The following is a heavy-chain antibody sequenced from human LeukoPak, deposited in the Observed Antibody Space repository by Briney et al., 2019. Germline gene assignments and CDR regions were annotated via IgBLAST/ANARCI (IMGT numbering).Heavy chain of an antibody. CDR3: ARVLETHVYDSRGPNEDY. CDR1: VYTFTRYY. J-gene: IGHJ4*02. Sequence: GASVKDSCKPSVYTFTRYYMHWLRQAPGQGLEWMGIINPSGGSTSYAQKFQGRVTMTRDTSTSTVYMELSSLRSEDTAVYYCARVLETHVYDSRGPNEDYWGQGTLVTVSP. D-gene: IGHD3-22*01. V-gene: IGHV1-46*01. CDR2: INPSGGST.